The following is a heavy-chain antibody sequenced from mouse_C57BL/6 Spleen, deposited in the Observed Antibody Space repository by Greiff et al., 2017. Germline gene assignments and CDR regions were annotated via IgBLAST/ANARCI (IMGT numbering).Heavy chain of an antibody. Sequence: VHLVESGPGLVQPSQSLSITCTVSGFSLTSYGVHWVRQSPGKGLEWLGVIWRGGSTDYNAAFMSRLSITKDNSKSQVFFKMNSLQADDTAIYYCAKNYGSSYAMDYWGQGTSVTVSS. J-gene: IGHJ4*01. CDR3: AKNYGSSYAMDY. CDR2: IWRGGST. V-gene: IGHV2-5*01. D-gene: IGHD1-1*01. CDR1: GFSLTSYG.